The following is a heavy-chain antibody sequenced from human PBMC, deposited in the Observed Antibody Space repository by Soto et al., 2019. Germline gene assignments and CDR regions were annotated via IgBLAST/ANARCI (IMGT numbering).Heavy chain of an antibody. V-gene: IGHV3-30-3*01. CDR2: ISYDGSNK. D-gene: IGHD5-12*01. J-gene: IGHJ4*02. CDR3: ARGGTYRGYDLTY. CDR1: GFTFSSYA. Sequence: QVQLVESGGGVVQPGRSLRLSCAASGFTFSSYAMHWVRQAPGKGLEWVAVISYDGSNKYYADSVKGRFTISRDNSKNTLNLQMNSLRAEDTAVYYCARGGTYRGYDLTYWGQGTLVTVSS.